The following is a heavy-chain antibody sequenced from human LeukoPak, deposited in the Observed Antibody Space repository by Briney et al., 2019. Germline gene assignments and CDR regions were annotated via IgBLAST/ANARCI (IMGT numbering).Heavy chain of an antibody. J-gene: IGHJ5*02. CDR1: GGSISSGGYY. Sequence: TLSLTCTVSGGSISSGGYYWSWIRQHPGKGLEWIGYIYYSGSTYYNPSLKSRVTISVDTSKNQFSLKLSSVTAADTAVYYCARDSGCSGGSCYWSPGGTSNWFDPWGQGTLVTVSS. V-gene: IGHV4-31*03. CDR3: ARDSGCSGGSCYWSPGGTSNWFDP. D-gene: IGHD2-15*01. CDR2: IYYSGST.